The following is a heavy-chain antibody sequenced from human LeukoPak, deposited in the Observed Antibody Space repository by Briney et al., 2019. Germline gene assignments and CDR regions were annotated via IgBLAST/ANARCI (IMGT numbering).Heavy chain of an antibody. Sequence: EASVKVSCKASGYTFTSYGINWVRQAPGQGLEWMGWISAYNGNTDYAQKLQGRVTMTTDTSTSTAYMELRSLRSDDTAVYYCARGDYYGSGTYYKKTVDYWGQGTLVTVSS. CDR1: GYTFTSYG. CDR3: ARGDYYGSGTYYKKTVDY. CDR2: ISAYNGNT. D-gene: IGHD3-10*01. V-gene: IGHV1-18*01. J-gene: IGHJ4*02.